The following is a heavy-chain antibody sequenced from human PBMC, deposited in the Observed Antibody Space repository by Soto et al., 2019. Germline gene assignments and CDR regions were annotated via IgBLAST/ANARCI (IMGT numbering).Heavy chain of an antibody. CDR3: AKVTSARVFYFGLDV. CDR1: GXTVTSYS. V-gene: IGHV3-23*01. CDR2: IIGSACKT. D-gene: IGHD2-2*01. Sequence: GSLRLSCAASGXTVTSYSMSWVRQAPGKGMELVAIIIGSACKTYYVDSVKGRFTVSRDNSKNTLYLPMNSLRAEDTAVYHCAKVTSARVFYFGLDVWGQGTTGTVS. J-gene: IGHJ6*02.